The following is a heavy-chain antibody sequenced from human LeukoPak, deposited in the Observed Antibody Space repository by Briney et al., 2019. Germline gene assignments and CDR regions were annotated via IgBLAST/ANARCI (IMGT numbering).Heavy chain of an antibody. CDR3: ARAYITSSTSFDP. J-gene: IGHJ5*02. CDR1: GYSISDGYN. Sequence: SETLSLTCTDSGYSISDGYNWGWVRGPPGKGLGWIGIIFDTGNTYYKPSLGRPVTTSSDTANNQFSLELSSVTAADTAVYYCARAYITSSTSFDPWGQGALVTVSS. CDR2: IFDTGNT. D-gene: IGHD2-2*01. V-gene: IGHV4-38-2*02.